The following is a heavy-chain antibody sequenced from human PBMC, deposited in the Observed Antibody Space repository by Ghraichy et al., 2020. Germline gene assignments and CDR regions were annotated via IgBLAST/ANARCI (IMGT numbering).Heavy chain of an antibody. CDR3: ARRRQTWSAAEGDAFDN. J-gene: IGHJ3*02. CDR2: IHPTGTT. Sequence: SETLSLTCAVYVGSFSGYYWSWIRQPPGKGLEWIGEIHPTGTTNNSPSLKSRLTLLVDTSKNQFSLLLKSVTAADTAVYYCARRRQTWSAAEGDAFDNWSQGTMFIVSS. D-gene: IGHD5-18*01. CDR1: VGSFSGYY. V-gene: IGHV4-34*01.